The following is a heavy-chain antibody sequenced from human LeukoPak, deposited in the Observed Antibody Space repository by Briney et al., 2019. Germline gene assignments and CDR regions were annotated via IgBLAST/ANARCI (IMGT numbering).Heavy chain of an antibody. D-gene: IGHD5-12*01. Sequence: GGSLRLSCAASGFTFSSYAMSWVRQAPGKGLEWVSAISGSGGSTYYADSVKGRFTISRDNSKNTLYVQMNSLRAEDTAVYYCAKDIGATIWFDPWGQGTLVTVSS. CDR1: GFTFSSYA. J-gene: IGHJ5*02. CDR2: ISGSGGST. CDR3: AKDIGATIWFDP. V-gene: IGHV3-23*01.